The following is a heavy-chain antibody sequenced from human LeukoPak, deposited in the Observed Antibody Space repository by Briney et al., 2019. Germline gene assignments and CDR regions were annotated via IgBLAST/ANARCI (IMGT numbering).Heavy chain of an antibody. CDR1: GFTFSDHY. CDR2: SRNKGNSYRT. CDR3: ATDRLLWFGELFPLFPAH. Sequence: PGGSLRLSCAASGFTFSDHYMDWVRQAPGEGLEWVGRSRNKGNSYRTEYAASVKGRFTISRDDSTNSLYLQMNSLRAEDTAVYYCATDRLLWFGELFPLFPAHWGQGTLVTVSS. V-gene: IGHV3-72*01. J-gene: IGHJ4*02. D-gene: IGHD3-10*01.